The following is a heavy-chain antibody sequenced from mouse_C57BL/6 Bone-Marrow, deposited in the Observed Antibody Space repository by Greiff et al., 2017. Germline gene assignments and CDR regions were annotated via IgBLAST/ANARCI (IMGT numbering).Heavy chain of an antibody. D-gene: IGHD3-2*02. CDR2: YPGSGNTY. V-gene: IGHV1-83*01. CDR3: RTLRQLRLRMDY. J-gene: IGHJ4*01. CDR1: YTFTDYYM. Sequence: VQLVESGPELVKPGASVKMSCKASGYTFTDYYMHWVKQKPGKGLEWIGEIYPGSGNTYYNEKFKGKATLTADTSSSTAYMQLSSLTSEDSAVYFCARTLRQLRLRMDYWGQGTSVTVSS.